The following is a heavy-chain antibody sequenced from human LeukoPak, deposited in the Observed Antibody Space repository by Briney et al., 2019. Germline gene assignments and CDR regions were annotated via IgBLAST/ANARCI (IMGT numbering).Heavy chain of an antibody. D-gene: IGHD2-2*01. J-gene: IGHJ4*02. CDR2: FDPEDGET. CDR1: GYTLTELS. Sequence: ASVKVSCKVSGYTLTELSMHWVRQAPGKGLEWMGGFDPEDGETIYAQKFQGRVTMTEDTSTDTAYMELSSLRSEDTAVYYCATELGDCSSTSCQGNWGQGTLVTVSS. V-gene: IGHV1-24*01. CDR3: ATELGDCSSTSCQGN.